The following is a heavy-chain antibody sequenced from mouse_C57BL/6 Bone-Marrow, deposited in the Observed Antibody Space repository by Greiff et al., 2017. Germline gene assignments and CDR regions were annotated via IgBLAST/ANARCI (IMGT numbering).Heavy chain of an antibody. CDR2: IYPSDSET. V-gene: IGHV1-61*01. CDR1: GYTFTSYW. D-gene: IGHD1-1*01. CDR3: ARYGSLDY. Sequence: QVHVKQSGAELVRPGSSVKLSCKASGYTFTSYWMDWVKQRPGQGLEWIGNIYPSDSETHYNQKFKDKATLTVDKSSSTAYMQLSSLTSEDSAVYYCARYGSLDYWGQGTTLTVSS. J-gene: IGHJ2*01.